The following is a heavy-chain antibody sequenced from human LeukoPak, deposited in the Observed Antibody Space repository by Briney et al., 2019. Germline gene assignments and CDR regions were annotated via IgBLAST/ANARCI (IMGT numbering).Heavy chain of an antibody. Sequence: PSETLSLTCAVYGGSFSGYYWSWIRQPPGKGLEWIGEINHSGSTNYNPSLKSRVTISVDTSKNQFSLKLSSVTAADTAVYFCARRPPTGYYDSSVFYYVFDYWGQGTLVTVSS. D-gene: IGHD3-22*01. CDR2: INHSGST. V-gene: IGHV4-34*01. CDR3: ARRPPTGYYDSSVFYYVFDY. J-gene: IGHJ4*02. CDR1: GGSFSGYY.